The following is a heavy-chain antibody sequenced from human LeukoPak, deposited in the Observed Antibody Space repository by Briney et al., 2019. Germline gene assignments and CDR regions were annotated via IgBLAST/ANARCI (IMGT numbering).Heavy chain of an antibody. D-gene: IGHD6-19*01. CDR2: TNQEGSEK. J-gene: IGHJ4*02. Sequence: GGSLSLSCAASGFTFRSFWMSWVRQAPGKGLEWGAYTNQEGSEKHYVDPVKGGFPISRDNAKNSLYLQMNSLRDEDTAVYYCARDNGPTGWYHWGQGTLVTVSS. CDR1: GFTFRSFW. CDR3: ARDNGPTGWYH. V-gene: IGHV3-7*03.